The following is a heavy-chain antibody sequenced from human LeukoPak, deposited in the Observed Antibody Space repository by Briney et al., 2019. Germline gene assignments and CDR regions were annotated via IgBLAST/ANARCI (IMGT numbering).Heavy chain of an antibody. Sequence: PGGSLRLSCAASGFTFSSYSMNWVRQAPGEGLEWVSSISSSSSYIYYADSVKGRFTISRDNAKNSLYLQMNSLRAEDTAVYYCARAQNSGYSRRNYYYGMDVWGQGTTVTVSS. CDR1: GFTFSSYS. V-gene: IGHV3-21*01. CDR2: ISSSSSYI. CDR3: ARAQNSGYSRRNYYYGMDV. D-gene: IGHD6-13*01. J-gene: IGHJ6*02.